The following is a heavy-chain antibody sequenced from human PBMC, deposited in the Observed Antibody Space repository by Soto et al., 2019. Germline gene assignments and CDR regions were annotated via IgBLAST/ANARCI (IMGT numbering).Heavy chain of an antibody. CDR3: AVATGTKGVPYLFFDL. CDR1: GGSISSGGYY. V-gene: IGHV4-31*03. Sequence: QVQLQESGPGLVKPSQTLSLTCTVSGGSISSGGYYWSWIRQHPGKGLEWIGYIYYSGSTYYNPSLKSRVIISVETSKNQFSLNLSSVTAADTAVYYWAVATGTKGVPYLFFDLWGRGTLVTVSS. D-gene: IGHD4-17*01. J-gene: IGHJ2*01. CDR2: IYYSGST.